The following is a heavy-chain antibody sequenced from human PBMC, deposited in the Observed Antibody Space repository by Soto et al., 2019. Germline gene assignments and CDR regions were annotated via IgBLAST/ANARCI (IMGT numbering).Heavy chain of an antibody. CDR1: GFTFISYA. Sequence: QVQLVESGGGVVQSGRSLRLSCAASGFTFISYAMHWVRQAPGKGLEWVAVISFDGSTEYYADSVKGRFTISRDNSKNTVYLQMNSLRSEDTTVYYCARSRHGSGSYTHFYYGLDVWGQGTTGTVSS. J-gene: IGHJ6*02. V-gene: IGHV3-30-3*01. CDR3: ARSRHGSGSYTHFYYGLDV. D-gene: IGHD3-10*01. CDR2: ISFDGSTE.